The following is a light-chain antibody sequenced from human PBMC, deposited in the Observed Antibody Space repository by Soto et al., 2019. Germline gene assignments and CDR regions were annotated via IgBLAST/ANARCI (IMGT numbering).Light chain of an antibody. CDR2: AAS. J-gene: IGKJ1*01. V-gene: IGKV1-9*01. CDR1: HGISSY. Sequence: DIQLTQSPSFLSASVGDRVTITCRASHGISSYLAWYQQKPGKAPKLLIYAASTLQSGVPSRFSGSGSGTDFTLTISCLQSEDFATYYCQQYYSYPRTFGQGTKVDI. CDR3: QQYYSYPRT.